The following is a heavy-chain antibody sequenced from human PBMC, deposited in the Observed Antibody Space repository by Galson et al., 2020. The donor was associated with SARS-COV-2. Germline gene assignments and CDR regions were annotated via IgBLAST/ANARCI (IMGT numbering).Heavy chain of an antibody. V-gene: IGHV3-53*04. CDR3: ARGPTLDY. CDR1: GLTVSSNY. J-gene: IGHJ4*02. Sequence: GGSLSLSCAAPGLTVSSNYMSWVRQAPGKGLEWVSAIYSGGSTYYADSVKGRFTISRHNSKNTLYLQMNSLRAEDTAVYYCARGPTLDYWGQGTLVTVSS. CDR2: IYSGGST.